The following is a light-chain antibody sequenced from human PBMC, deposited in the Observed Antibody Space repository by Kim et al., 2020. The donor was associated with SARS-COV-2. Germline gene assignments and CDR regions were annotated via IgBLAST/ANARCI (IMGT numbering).Light chain of an antibody. CDR3: ATWDVSLTGWV. CDR2: YDN. CDR1: RTIVGLHF. J-gene: IGLJ3*02. V-gene: IGLV1-44*01. Sequence: FCSGHRTIVGLHFISWYLQLPGTATKDCIYYDNRRPSGVPDRFSGSRSGTSASLAISGLQSEDEADYYCATWDVSLTGWVFDDGTQLTVL.